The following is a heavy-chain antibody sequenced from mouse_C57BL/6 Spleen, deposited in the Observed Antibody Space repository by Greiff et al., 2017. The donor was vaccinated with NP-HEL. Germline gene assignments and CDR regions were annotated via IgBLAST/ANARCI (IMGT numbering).Heavy chain of an antibody. D-gene: IGHD2-2*01. CDR3: TTPIYYGYDWFAY. CDR2: IDPEDGDT. Sequence: EVQLQQSGAELVRPGASVKLSCTASGFNIKDYYMHWVKQRPEQGLEWIGRIDPEDGDTEYAPKFQGKATMTADTSSNTAYLQLSSLTSEDTAVYYCTTPIYYGYDWFAYWGQGTLVTVSA. V-gene: IGHV14-1*01. J-gene: IGHJ3*01. CDR1: GFNIKDYY.